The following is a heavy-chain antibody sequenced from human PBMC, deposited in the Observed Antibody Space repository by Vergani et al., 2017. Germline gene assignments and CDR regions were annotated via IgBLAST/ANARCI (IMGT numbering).Heavy chain of an antibody. CDR2: IYYSGST. V-gene: IGHV4-30-4*08. CDR1: GGSISSGDYY. CDR3: ARDRLVSRTVVTPGGYYYYYYGMDV. J-gene: IGHJ6*02. Sequence: QVQLQESGPGLVKPSQTLSLTCTVSGGSISSGDYYWSWIRQPPGKGLEWTGYIYYSGSTYYNPSLKSPVTISVDTSQNQFSLRLSSVTAAATAVYYCARDRLVSRTVVTPGGYYYYYYGMDVWGQGTTVTVSS. D-gene: IGHD4-23*01.